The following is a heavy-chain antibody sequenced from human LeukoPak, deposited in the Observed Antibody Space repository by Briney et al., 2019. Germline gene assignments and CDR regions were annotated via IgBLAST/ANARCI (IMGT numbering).Heavy chain of an antibody. V-gene: IGHV1-18*01. CDR1: GGTFSSYA. CDR2: ISAYNGNT. J-gene: IGHJ4*02. D-gene: IGHD2-15*01. Sequence: ASVKVSCKASGGTFSSYAISWVRQAPGQGLEWMGWISAYNGNTNYAQKLQGRVTMTTDTSTSTAYMELRSLRSDDTAVYYCARDYCSGGSCYSTPYYWGQGTLVTVSS. CDR3: ARDYCSGGSCYSTPYY.